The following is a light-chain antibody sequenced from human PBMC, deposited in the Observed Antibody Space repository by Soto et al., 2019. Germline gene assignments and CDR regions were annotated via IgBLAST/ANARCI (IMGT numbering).Light chain of an antibody. J-gene: IGLJ3*02. CDR3: CSYAGRYTLWV. CDR2: DVS. Sequence: QSVLTQPRSVSGSPGQSVAISCTGTSSDVGGYNFVSWYQQHPGKAPKLIIYDVSKRPSGVPDRLSGSKSGNTASLTLSGLQADDEADYYCCSYAGRYTLWVFGGGTKLTVL. CDR1: SSDVGGYNF. V-gene: IGLV2-11*01.